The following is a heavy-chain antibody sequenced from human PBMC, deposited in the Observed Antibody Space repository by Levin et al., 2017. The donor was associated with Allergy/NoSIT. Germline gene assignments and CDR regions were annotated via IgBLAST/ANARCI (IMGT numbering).Heavy chain of an antibody. V-gene: IGHV3-15*01. CDR1: GFTFSNAW. Sequence: GGSLRLSCAASGFTFSNAWMTWVRQAPGKGLEWVGLIKRKTEGGTTDYAAPVKGRFTISRDNSRNMFYLQMNSLRAEDTAVYYCARFARPAGVYDSSDSFDIWGQGTMVTVSS. D-gene: IGHD3-22*01. CDR2: IKRKTEGGTT. J-gene: IGHJ3*02. CDR3: ARFARPAGVYDSSDSFDI.